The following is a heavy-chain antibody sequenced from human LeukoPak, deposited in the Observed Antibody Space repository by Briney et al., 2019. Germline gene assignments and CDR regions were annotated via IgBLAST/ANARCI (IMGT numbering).Heavy chain of an antibody. CDR1: GFTFSNYG. J-gene: IGHJ4*02. CDR3: ATALVGATDY. D-gene: IGHD1-26*01. V-gene: IGHV3-21*01. Sequence: PGGSLRLSCVASGFTFSNYGMHWVRQAPGKGLEWVSSISSSSSYIYYADSVKGRFTISRDSAKNSLYLQMNSLRAEDTAVYYCATALVGATDYWGQGTLVTVSS. CDR2: ISSSSSYI.